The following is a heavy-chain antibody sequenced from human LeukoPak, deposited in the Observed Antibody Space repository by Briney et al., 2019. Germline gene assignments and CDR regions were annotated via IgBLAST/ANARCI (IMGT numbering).Heavy chain of an antibody. J-gene: IGHJ4*02. CDR3: ARVESSDSSGYYYSPD. CDR1: GGTFSSYA. D-gene: IGHD3-22*01. V-gene: IGHV1-69*04. CDR2: IIPILGIA. Sequence: GASVKVSCKASGGTFSSYAISWVRQAPGQGLEWMGRIIPILGIANYAQKFQGRVTITADKSTSTAYMELSSLRSEDTAVYYCARVESSDSSGYYYSPDWGQGTLVTASS.